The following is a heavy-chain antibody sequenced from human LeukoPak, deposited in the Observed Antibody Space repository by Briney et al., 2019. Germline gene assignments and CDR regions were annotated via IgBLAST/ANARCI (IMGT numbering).Heavy chain of an antibody. D-gene: IGHD6-13*01. CDR2: ISYDGSNK. J-gene: IGHJ4*02. CDR1: GFTFSSYG. V-gene: IGHV3-30*03. CDR3: ARDGVAAAGTNFDY. Sequence: GRSLRLSCAASGFTFSSYGMHWVRQAPGKGLEWVAVISYDGSNKYYADSVKGRFTISRDNSKNTLYLQMNSLRAEDTAVYYCARDGVAAAGTNFDYWGQGTLVTVSS.